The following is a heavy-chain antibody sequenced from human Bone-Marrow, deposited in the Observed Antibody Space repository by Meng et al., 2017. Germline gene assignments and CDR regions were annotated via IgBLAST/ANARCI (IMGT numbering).Heavy chain of an antibody. CDR3: ARDAYHNQEGFDP. CDR2: TYYRSKWYN. Sequence: QVQLQQSGPGLVKPSQTLSLTCAISGDSVSSDTAAWNWIRQSPSRGLEWLGRTYYRSKWYNDYAVSVKSRITINPDTSRNHFSLQLNSVTPEDTAIYFCARDAYHNQEGFDPWGQGTLVTVSS. D-gene: IGHD1-14*01. V-gene: IGHV6-1*01. CDR1: GDSVSSDTAA. J-gene: IGHJ5*02.